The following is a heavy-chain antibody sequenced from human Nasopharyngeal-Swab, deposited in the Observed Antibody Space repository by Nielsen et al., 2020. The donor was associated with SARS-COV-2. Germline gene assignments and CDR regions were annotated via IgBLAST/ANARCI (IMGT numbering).Heavy chain of an antibody. CDR3: ARGDILTPYYFDY. J-gene: IGHJ4*02. V-gene: IGHV3-7*04. CDR2: MKQDGSEK. CDR1: GFTFSSYW. Sequence: GGSLRLSCAASGFTFSSYWMSWVRQAPGKGLEWVANMKQDGSEKYYVDSVKGRFTISRDNAKNSLYLQMNSLRAEDTAVYYCARGDILTPYYFDYWGQGTLVTVSS. D-gene: IGHD3-9*01.